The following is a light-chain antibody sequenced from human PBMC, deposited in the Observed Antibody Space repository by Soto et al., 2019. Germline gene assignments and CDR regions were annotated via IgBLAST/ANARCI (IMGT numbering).Light chain of an antibody. CDR3: HQYDSDST. Sequence: IPMTQSPYSLCASVGDIVTISFRASQGIGNALGWYQQKPGKPPKVLIYKASSLESGVPSRFSGSGSGTEFTLTISSLQPDDFPTYYCHQYDSDSTFGQGTKVDIK. CDR1: QGIGNA. CDR2: KAS. J-gene: IGKJ1*01. V-gene: IGKV1-5*03.